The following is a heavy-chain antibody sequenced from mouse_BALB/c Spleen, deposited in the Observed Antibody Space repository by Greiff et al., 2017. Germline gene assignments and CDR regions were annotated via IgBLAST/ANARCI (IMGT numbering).Heavy chain of an antibody. J-gene: IGHJ3*01. CDR2: IYPGNSDT. Sequence: EVQLQQSGTVLARPGASVKMSCKASGYSFTSYWMHWVKQRPGQGLEWIGAIYPGNSDTSYNQKFKGKAKLTAVTSASTAYMELSSLTNEDSAVYYCTRSVDRYDDAYWGQGTLVTVSA. CDR3: TRSVDRYDDAY. V-gene: IGHV1-5*01. CDR1: GYSFTSYW. D-gene: IGHD2-14*01.